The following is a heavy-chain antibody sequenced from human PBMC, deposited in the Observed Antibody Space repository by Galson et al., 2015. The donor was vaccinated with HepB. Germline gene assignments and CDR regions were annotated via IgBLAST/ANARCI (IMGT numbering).Heavy chain of an antibody. D-gene: IGHD6-19*01. Sequence: SLRLSCAASGFTFSNYGMHWVRQAPGKGLEWVAVISYDAYNEYYADSVKGRFSISRDSSKNTVYLQLDSLRRDDTAVYYCAKGMTVAATTTGPFDYWGQGTLVTVSS. CDR1: GFTFSNYG. CDR3: AKGMTVAATTTGPFDY. J-gene: IGHJ4*02. CDR2: ISYDAYNE. V-gene: IGHV3-30*18.